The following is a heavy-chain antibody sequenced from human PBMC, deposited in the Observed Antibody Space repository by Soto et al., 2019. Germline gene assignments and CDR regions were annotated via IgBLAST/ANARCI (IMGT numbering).Heavy chain of an antibody. CDR3: ARDHVLSGYYNVFDY. CDR1: GGTFSSYA. Sequence: VKLVQSGAEVKKPGSSVKVSCKASGGTFSSYAISWVRQAPGQGLEWMGGIIPIFGTANYAQKFQGRVTITADKSTSTAYRELSSLRSEDTAVYYCARDHVLSGYYNVFDYWGQGTLVTVSS. D-gene: IGHD3-22*01. V-gene: IGHV1-69*06. CDR2: IIPIFGTA. J-gene: IGHJ4*02.